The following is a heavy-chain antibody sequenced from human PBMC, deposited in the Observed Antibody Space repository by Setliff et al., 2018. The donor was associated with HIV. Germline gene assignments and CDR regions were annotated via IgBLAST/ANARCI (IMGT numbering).Heavy chain of an antibody. CDR2: VYHRGTT. V-gene: IGHV4-39*07. CDR1: GDSISNNGYY. D-gene: IGHD6-19*01. CDR3: ARDRAYSSGWYDY. Sequence: KPSETLSLTCTVSGDSISNNGYYWAWIRQPPGKGLEWIGCVYHRGTTYYNPSLKSRVTISVDTSKNQFSLKLTSVTAADTAVYYCARDRAYSSGWYDYWGQGTLVTVSS. J-gene: IGHJ4*02.